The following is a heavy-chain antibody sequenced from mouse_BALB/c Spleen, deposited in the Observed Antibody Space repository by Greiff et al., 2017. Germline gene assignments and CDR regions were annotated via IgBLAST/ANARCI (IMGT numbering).Heavy chain of an antibody. CDR1: GFTFSSYA. V-gene: IGHV5-9-4*01. D-gene: IGHD1-1*01. J-gene: IGHJ4*01. CDR2: ISSGGSYT. Sequence: EVHLVESGGGLVKPGGSLKLSCAASGFTFSSYAMSWVRQSPEKRLEWVAEISSGGSYTYYPDTVTGRFTISRDNAKNTLYLEMSSLRSEDTAMYYCARYYGSSYAMDYWGQGTSVTVSS. CDR3: ARYYGSSYAMDY.